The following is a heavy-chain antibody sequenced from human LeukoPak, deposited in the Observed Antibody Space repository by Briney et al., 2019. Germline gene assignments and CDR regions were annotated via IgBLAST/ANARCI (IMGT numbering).Heavy chain of an antibody. CDR2: IIPIFGTA. CDR1: GGTLSSYA. Sequence: ASVHVSCKASGGTLSSYAISWVRQAPRQGLEWMGGIIPIFGTANYAQKFQGRVTITTDESTSTAYMELSSLRSEDTAVYYCARLRDCSGGSCFHWFDPWGQGTLVTVSS. D-gene: IGHD2-15*01. CDR3: ARLRDCSGGSCFHWFDP. V-gene: IGHV1-69*05. J-gene: IGHJ5*02.